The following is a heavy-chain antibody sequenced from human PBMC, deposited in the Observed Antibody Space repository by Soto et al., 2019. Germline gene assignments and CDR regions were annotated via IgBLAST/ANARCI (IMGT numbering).Heavy chain of an antibody. Sequence: SETLSLTCAVYGGSFSGYYWSWIRQPPGKGLEWIGEINHGGSTNYNPSLKSRVTISVDTSKNQFSLKLSSVTAADTAVYYCARLPRGVIILYYYGMDVWGQGTTVTVSS. D-gene: IGHD3-10*01. CDR1: GGSFSGYY. CDR2: INHGGST. V-gene: IGHV4-34*01. J-gene: IGHJ6*02. CDR3: ARLPRGVIILYYYGMDV.